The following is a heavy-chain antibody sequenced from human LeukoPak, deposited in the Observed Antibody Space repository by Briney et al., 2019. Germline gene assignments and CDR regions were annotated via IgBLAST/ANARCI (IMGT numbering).Heavy chain of an antibody. D-gene: IGHD6-19*01. V-gene: IGHV1-2*02. CDR1: GYTFSRYH. CDR2: IDPYSGGT. Sequence: GASVKDSCKTSGYTFSRYHIHWMRQAPGQGLEWIGWIDPYSGGTHFAEKFHGRITLTRDTSITTLYMELTNLKSDDTSIYFCARDVVAVDSNWFDPWGQGTLVTVSS. J-gene: IGHJ5*02. CDR3: ARDVVAVDSNWFDP.